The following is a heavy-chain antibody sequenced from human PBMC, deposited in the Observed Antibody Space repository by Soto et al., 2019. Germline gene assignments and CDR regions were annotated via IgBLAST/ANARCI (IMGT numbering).Heavy chain of an antibody. J-gene: IGHJ6*03. CDR1: GFSLTTRGVG. D-gene: IGHD3-10*01. Sequence: QITLKESGPTLVKPTQTLTLTCTFSGFSLTTRGVGVGWIRQPPGKALEWLALIYWDDDKRYSPSLKSRLTTTKDASKVQVVLTLTNMDPVDTATYYCAHVPGSGQLLYSHSFYMDVWGDGATVAVS. V-gene: IGHV2-5*02. CDR3: AHVPGSGQLLYSHSFYMDV. CDR2: IYWDDDK.